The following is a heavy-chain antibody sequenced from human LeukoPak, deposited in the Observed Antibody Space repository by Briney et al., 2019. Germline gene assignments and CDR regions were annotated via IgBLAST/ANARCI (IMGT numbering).Heavy chain of an antibody. CDR3: ARDFFTLYDYGDNAQAYYFDY. J-gene: IGHJ4*02. Sequence: SETPSLTCTVSGYSISSGYYWGWIRQPPGKGLEWIGSIYHSGSIYYNPSLKSRVTISVDTSKNQFSLKLSSVTAADTAVYYCARDFFTLYDYGDNAQAYYFDYWGQGTLVTVSS. V-gene: IGHV4-38-2*02. CDR1: GYSISSGYY. CDR2: IYHSGSI. D-gene: IGHD4-17*01.